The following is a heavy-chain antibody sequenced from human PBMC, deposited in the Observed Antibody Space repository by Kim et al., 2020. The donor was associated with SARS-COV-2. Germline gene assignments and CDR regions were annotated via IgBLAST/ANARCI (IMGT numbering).Heavy chain of an antibody. CDR3: ATPLLWFGELTG. Sequence: GGSLRLSCAASGFTFGSYWMSWVRQAPGKGLEWVANIKQDGSEKYYVDSVKGRFTISRDNAKNSLYLQMNSLRAEDTAVYYCATPLLWFGELTGWCQGT. D-gene: IGHD3-10*01. J-gene: IGHJ1*01. V-gene: IGHV3-7*01. CDR1: GFTFGSYW. CDR2: IKQDGSEK.